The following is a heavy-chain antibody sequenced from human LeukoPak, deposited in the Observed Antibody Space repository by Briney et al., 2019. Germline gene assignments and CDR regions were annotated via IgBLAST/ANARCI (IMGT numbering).Heavy chain of an antibody. CDR2: IYSGGST. Sequence: GGSLRLSCAASGFTVSSNYMSWVRQAPGKGLEWVSVIYSGGSTYYADSVKGRFTISRDNSNNTLYLQMNSLRAEDTAVYYCARVEGVYYFDYWGQGTLVTVSS. J-gene: IGHJ4*02. CDR3: ARVEGVYYFDY. V-gene: IGHV3-66*01. D-gene: IGHD5/OR15-5a*01. CDR1: GFTVSSNY.